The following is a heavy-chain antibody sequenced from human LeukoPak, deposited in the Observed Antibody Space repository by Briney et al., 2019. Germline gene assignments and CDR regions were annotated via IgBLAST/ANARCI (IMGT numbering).Heavy chain of an antibody. CDR1: GGSISSSSYY. J-gene: IGHJ6*03. CDR3: ARDTGSRDYYYYMDV. Sequence: SETLSLTCTVSGGSISSSSYYWGWIRQPPGKGLEWIGSIYYSGSTYYNPSLKSRVTISVDTSKNQFSLKLSSVTAADTAVYYCARDTGSRDYYYYMDVWGQGTTVTVSS. D-gene: IGHD6-6*01. CDR2: IYYSGST. V-gene: IGHV4-39*07.